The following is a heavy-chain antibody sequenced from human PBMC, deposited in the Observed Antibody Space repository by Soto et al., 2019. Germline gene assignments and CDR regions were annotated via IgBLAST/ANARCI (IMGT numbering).Heavy chain of an antibody. Sequence: SETLSLTCTVSGGSISSYYWSWIRQPPGKGLEWIGYIYYSGSTNYNPSLKSRVTISVDTSKNQFSLKLSSVTAADTAVYYCAETKPAYGDSKYNWFDPWGQGTLVTVS. D-gene: IGHD4-17*01. J-gene: IGHJ5*02. CDR2: IYYSGST. CDR3: AETKPAYGDSKYNWFDP. V-gene: IGHV4-59*01. CDR1: GGSISSYY.